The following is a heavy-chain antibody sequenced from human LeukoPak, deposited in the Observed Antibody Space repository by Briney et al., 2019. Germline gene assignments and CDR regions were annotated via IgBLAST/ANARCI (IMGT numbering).Heavy chain of an antibody. CDR3: ASFDSSSAFDY. V-gene: IGHV1-2*04. CDR1: GYAFTGYD. CDR2: ISPNSGGT. Sequence: GASVKVSCKASGYAFTGYDLHWVRQAPGQGLEWMGWISPNSGGTNYAQKFQGWVTMTRDTSISTAYMEMSRLRPDDTAVYYCASFDSSSAFDYWGQGTPVTVSS. J-gene: IGHJ4*02. D-gene: IGHD6-6*01.